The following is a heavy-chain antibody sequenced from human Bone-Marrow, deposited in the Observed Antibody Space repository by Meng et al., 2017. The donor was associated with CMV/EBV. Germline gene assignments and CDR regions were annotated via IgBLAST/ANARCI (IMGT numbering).Heavy chain of an antibody. V-gene: IGHV3-23*03. CDR2: IYSGGSST. D-gene: IGHD7-27*01. Sequence: GGSLRLSCAASGFTFSSYAMSWVRQAPGKGLEWVSVIYSGGSSTYYADSVKGRFTISRDNSKNTLYLQMNSLRAEDTAVYYCARPITGGDAFDIWGQGTMVTVSS. J-gene: IGHJ3*02. CDR3: ARPITGGDAFDI. CDR1: GFTFSSYA.